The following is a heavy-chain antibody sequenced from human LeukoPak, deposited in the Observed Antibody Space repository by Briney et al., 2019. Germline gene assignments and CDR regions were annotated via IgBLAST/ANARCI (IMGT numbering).Heavy chain of an antibody. Sequence: SVKVSCKASGGTFSSYAISWVRQAPGQGLEWMGRIIPILGIANYAQKFQGRVTITADKSTSTAYMELSSLRSEDTAVYYCASRPIVVVPAAEAGDAFDIWGQGTIVTVSS. CDR3: ASRPIVVVPAAEAGDAFDI. D-gene: IGHD2-2*01. CDR2: IIPILGIA. CDR1: GGTFSSYA. J-gene: IGHJ3*02. V-gene: IGHV1-69*04.